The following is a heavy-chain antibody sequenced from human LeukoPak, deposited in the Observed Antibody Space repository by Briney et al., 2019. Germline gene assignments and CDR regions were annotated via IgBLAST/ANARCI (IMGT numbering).Heavy chain of an antibody. CDR2: ISFDGGNK. D-gene: IGHD2-21*01. Sequence: GGSLRLSCAASGFSFNTYAMHWVRQAPGKGLEWVAVISFDGGNKYYPDSVKGRFTISRDNSRNALYLQMSSLRAEDTGVYYCARDCDSAHYFDYWGQGTLVTVSS. CDR3: ARDCDSAHYFDY. V-gene: IGHV3-30-3*01. CDR1: GFSFNTYA. J-gene: IGHJ4*02.